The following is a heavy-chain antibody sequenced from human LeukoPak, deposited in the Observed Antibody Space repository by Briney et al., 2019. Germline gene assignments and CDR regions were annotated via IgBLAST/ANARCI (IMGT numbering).Heavy chain of an antibody. Sequence: GGSLRLSCEASGFTFSNYSMNWVRQAPGKGLEWVSYIRSSSSTIYYADSVKGRFTISRDNAKNSLYLQMNSLRAEDTAVYYCARGPSGGNNLWMDYWGQGTLVTVSS. CDR3: ARGPSGGNNLWMDY. CDR1: GFTFSNYS. V-gene: IGHV3-48*04. D-gene: IGHD1-20*01. CDR2: IRSSSSTI. J-gene: IGHJ4*02.